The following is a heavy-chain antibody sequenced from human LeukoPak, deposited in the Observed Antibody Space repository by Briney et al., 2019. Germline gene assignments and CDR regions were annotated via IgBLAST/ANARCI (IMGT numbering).Heavy chain of an antibody. CDR2: INPNSGGT. J-gene: IGHJ6*02. V-gene: IGHV1-2*02. Sequence: ASVKVSCKASGYTFTAYYMHWVRQAPGQGLEWMGWINPNSGGTNYAQKFQGRVTMTRDTSISTAYMELSRLRSDDTAVYYCARDYSGYENYYYYYGMDVWGQGTTVTVSS. CDR3: ARDYSGYENYYYYYGMDV. D-gene: IGHD5-12*01. CDR1: GYTFTAYY.